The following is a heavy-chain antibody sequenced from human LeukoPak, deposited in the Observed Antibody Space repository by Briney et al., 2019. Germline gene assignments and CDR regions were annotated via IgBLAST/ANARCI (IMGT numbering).Heavy chain of an antibody. CDR3: ARSGFYYYDSSGYYLPSFDY. D-gene: IGHD3-22*01. Sequence: SVKVSCKASGGTFSSYAISWVRQAPGQGLEWMGGIIPIFGTANYAQKFQGRVTITADESTSTAYMELSSLRSKDTAVYYCARSGFYYYDSSGYYLPSFDYWGQGTLVTVSS. J-gene: IGHJ4*02. CDR1: GGTFSSYA. CDR2: IIPIFGTA. V-gene: IGHV1-69*13.